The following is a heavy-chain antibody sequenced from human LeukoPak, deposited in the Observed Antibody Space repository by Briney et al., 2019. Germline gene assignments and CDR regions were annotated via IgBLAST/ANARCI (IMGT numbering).Heavy chain of an antibody. CDR2: IYYSGST. CDR1: GGSISSYY. J-gene: IGHJ4*02. CDR3: ARQEAQLAFDY. D-gene: IGHD6-6*01. Sequence: PSETLSLTCTVSGGSISSYYWSWIRQPPGKGLEWIGYIYYSGSTNHNPSLKSRVTISVDTSKNQFSLKLSSVTAADTAVYYCARQEAQLAFDYWGQGTLVTVSS. V-gene: IGHV4-59*08.